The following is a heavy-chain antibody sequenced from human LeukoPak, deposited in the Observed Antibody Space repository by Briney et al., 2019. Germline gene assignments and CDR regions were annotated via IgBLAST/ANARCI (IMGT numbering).Heavy chain of an antibody. Sequence: SETLSLTCTVSGGSISSHYWSWIRQPPGKGLEWIGYIYYSGSTNYNPSLKSRVTISVDTSKNQFSLKLNSVTAADTAVYYCARRAPYYFDSSGSHSDYWGQGTLVTVSS. J-gene: IGHJ4*02. CDR2: IYYSGST. CDR1: GGSISSHY. V-gene: IGHV4-59*08. D-gene: IGHD3-22*01. CDR3: ARRAPYYFDSSGSHSDY.